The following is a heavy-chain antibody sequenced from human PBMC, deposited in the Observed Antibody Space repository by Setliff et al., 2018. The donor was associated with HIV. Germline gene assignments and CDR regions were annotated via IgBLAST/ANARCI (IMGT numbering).Heavy chain of an antibody. CDR2: VYHSGTT. J-gene: IGHJ4*02. D-gene: IGHD3-3*01. CDR1: GYSISTAYY. V-gene: IGHV4-38-2*01. Sequence: KSSETLSLTCAVSGYSISTAYYWGWIRQPPGKGLEWIGSVYHSGTTYYNPSLKSRVTLSVDMSNNQFSLKVTSVTAADTAVYYCMRGRSITIFGVAYFDFWGQGTQVTVSS. CDR3: MRGRSITIFGVAYFDF.